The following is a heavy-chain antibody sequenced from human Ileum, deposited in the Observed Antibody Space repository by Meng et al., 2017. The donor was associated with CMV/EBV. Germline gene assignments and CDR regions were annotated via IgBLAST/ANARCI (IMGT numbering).Heavy chain of an antibody. J-gene: IGHJ4*02. CDR2: IKSKTDGGTT. V-gene: IGHV3-15*01. Sequence: GGSLRLSRAASGFTFSNAWMSWVRQAPGKGLEWVGRIKSKTDGGTTDYAAPVKGRFTISRDDSKNTLYLQMNSLKTEDTAVYYCTTRLRYSSGPLGYWGQGTLVTVSS. CDR3: TTRLRYSSGPLGY. CDR1: GFTFSNAW. D-gene: IGHD6-19*01.